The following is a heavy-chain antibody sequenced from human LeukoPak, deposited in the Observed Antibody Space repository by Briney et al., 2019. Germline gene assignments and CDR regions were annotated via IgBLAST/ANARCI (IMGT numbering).Heavy chain of an antibody. CDR2: IRYDGSNR. Sequence: GGSLRLSCAASGFTFSIYGMHWVRQAPGKGLEGVAFIRYDGSNRYYADSVKGRFTISGDNYKNTLYLQMNSLRAEDTAVYYCAKAGYYYDSSGYYDYWGQGTLVTVS. CDR1: GFTFSIYG. CDR3: AKAGYYYDSSGYYDY. D-gene: IGHD3-22*01. V-gene: IGHV3-30*02. J-gene: IGHJ4*02.